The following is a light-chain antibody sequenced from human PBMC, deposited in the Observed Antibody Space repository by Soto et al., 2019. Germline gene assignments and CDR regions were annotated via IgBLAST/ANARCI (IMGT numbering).Light chain of an antibody. V-gene: IGKV2-30*02. Sequence: DVVMTQSPLSLPVTLGQPASISCRSNQSLVHSDGIAYFSWFQQRPGRSSRRLIYKVSNRDSGVPARFSGSGSGTDFEQKISRVEAEDVGVYYCMQGTHWPITFGQGTRLEIK. CDR3: MQGTHWPIT. CDR1: QSLVHSDGIAY. CDR2: KVS. J-gene: IGKJ5*01.